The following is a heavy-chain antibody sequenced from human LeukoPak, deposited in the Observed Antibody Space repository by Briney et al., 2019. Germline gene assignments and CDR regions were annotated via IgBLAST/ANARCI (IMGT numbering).Heavy chain of an antibody. Sequence: GSLRLSCAASGFTFSSYAMSWVRQAPGKGLEWVSAISGSGGSTYYADSVKGRFTISRDNSKNTLYPQMNSLRAEDTAVYYCAKGVYSGSYRLSFSHWGQGTLVTVSS. J-gene: IGHJ4*02. CDR2: ISGSGGST. CDR1: GFTFSSYA. CDR3: AKGVYSGSYRLSFSH. V-gene: IGHV3-23*01. D-gene: IGHD1-26*01.